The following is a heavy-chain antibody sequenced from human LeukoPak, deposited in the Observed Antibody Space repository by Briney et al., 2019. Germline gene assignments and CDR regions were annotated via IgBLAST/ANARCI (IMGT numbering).Heavy chain of an antibody. D-gene: IGHD3-16*02. CDR3: ARHLGGSFRDP. CDR2: MSYSGST. Sequence: PSETLSLTCTVSGDSINTSRYYCAWVRQPPGKGLEWIGSMSYSGSTYYNTSLKSRVSISIDTSKNLFSLSLSSVTAADTAVYYCARHLGGSFRDPWGQGTLVIVSS. CDR1: GDSINTSRYY. J-gene: IGHJ5*02. V-gene: IGHV4-39*01.